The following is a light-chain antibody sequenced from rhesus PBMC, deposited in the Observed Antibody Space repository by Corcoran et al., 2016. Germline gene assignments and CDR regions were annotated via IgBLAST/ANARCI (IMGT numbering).Light chain of an antibody. Sequence: DIQMTQSPSSLSASVGDRVTITCRASQGINSYLSWYQQKPGKAPKLLICAASTLQSGVPSRFSGRGSGTDFTLPVSSLQPEDFATYYCHQHNSYPWTFGQGTKVEIK. CDR3: HQHNSYPWT. CDR1: QGINSY. J-gene: IGKJ1*01. V-gene: IGKV1-25*01. CDR2: AAS.